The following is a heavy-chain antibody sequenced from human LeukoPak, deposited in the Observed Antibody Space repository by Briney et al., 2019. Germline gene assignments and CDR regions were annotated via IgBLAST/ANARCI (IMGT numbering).Heavy chain of an antibody. Sequence: PGGSLRLSCAASGFTFSSYSMNWIRQAPGQGLVWVSRINSDGSSTSYADSVKGRFSISRDNARNTLYLQMNSLRAEDTAVYFCARLRCDVGDCYSAGQNFWGQGTLVTVSS. CDR1: GFTFSSYS. V-gene: IGHV3-74*01. D-gene: IGHD2-21*02. J-gene: IGHJ4*02. CDR3: ARLRCDVGDCYSAGQNF. CDR2: INSDGSST.